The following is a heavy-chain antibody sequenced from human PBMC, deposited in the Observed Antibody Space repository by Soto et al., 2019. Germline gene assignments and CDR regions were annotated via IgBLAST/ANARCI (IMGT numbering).Heavy chain of an antibody. CDR1: GYTFTSYD. V-gene: IGHV1-8*01. Sequence: ASVKVSCKASGYTFTSYDINWVRQATGQGLEWMGWMNPNSGNTGYAQRFQGRVTMTRNTSISTAYMELSSLRSEDTAVYYCARVSYGSGSYSFDYWGQGTLVTVSS. D-gene: IGHD3-10*01. J-gene: IGHJ4*02. CDR2: MNPNSGNT. CDR3: ARVSYGSGSYSFDY.